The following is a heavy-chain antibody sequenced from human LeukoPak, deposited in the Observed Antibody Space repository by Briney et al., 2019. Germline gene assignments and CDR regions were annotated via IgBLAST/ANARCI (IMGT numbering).Heavy chain of an antibody. V-gene: IGHV3-11*06. CDR2: ISSSSDYT. J-gene: IGHJ4*02. D-gene: IGHD3-22*01. Sequence: GGSLRLSCAASGFTFSDYYMSWIRQAPGKGLEWVSYISSSSDYTKYADSVKGRFTISRDNAKNSVFLRMNSLRAEDTAVYYCARDPRYDGGAYIFDYWGQGTLVTVSS. CDR3: ARDPRYDGGAYIFDY. CDR1: GFTFSDYY.